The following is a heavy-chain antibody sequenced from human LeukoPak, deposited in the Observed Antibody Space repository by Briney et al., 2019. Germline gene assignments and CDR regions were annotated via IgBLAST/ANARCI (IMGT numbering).Heavy chain of an antibody. J-gene: IGHJ6*02. Sequence: GGSLRLSCAASGFIVSEDYMSWVRQAPGKGLEWVSTVYSGGLTFYADPVKGRFTISRDNSKNTLYLQMSSLRAEDTAVYYCVRDRWPGLGDFWGQGTTVTVSS. CDR3: VRDRWPGLGDF. CDR1: GFIVSEDY. CDR2: VYSGGLT. V-gene: IGHV3-66*01. D-gene: IGHD6-19*01.